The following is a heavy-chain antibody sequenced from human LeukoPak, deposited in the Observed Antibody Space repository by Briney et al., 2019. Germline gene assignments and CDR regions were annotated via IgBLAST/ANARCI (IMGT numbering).Heavy chain of an antibody. J-gene: IGHJ3*02. D-gene: IGHD2-15*01. V-gene: IGHV4-59*01. Sequence: SETLSLTCTVSGGSISSYYWSWIRQPPGKGLEWIGYIFYTGSTQNNPSLKSRVTISLDTSKNQFSLKLNSVTAADTAVYYCAREFNLLDGALHIWGQGQWSPSLQ. CDR2: IFYTGST. CDR3: AREFNLLDGALHI. CDR1: GGSISSYY.